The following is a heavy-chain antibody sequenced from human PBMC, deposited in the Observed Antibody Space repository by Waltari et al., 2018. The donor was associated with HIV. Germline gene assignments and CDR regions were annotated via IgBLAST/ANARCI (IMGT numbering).Heavy chain of an antibody. Sequence: QVQLQQWGAELVKPSETLSLTCAIYGLSSSDYYWCWIRQTPGSRLERIGEGSHRGNTTYHPSLKDRLYMSVDTSKRQFSLKLSSVTAGDTASYYCTGGPSGSENQYDRWAYFDLRGQGSPFTVSS. CDR2: GSHRGNT. J-gene: IGHJ1*01. V-gene: IGHV4-34*07. D-gene: IGHD3-16*01. CDR3: TGGPSGSENQYDRWAYFDL. CDR1: GLSSSDYY.